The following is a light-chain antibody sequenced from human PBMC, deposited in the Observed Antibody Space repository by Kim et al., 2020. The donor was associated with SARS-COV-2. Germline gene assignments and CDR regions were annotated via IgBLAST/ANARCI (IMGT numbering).Light chain of an antibody. CDR3: AAWDDSLYVV. CDR2: SNN. CDR1: SSNIGSNT. Sequence: QSVLTQPPSASGTPGQRVTISCSGSSSNIGSNTVNWYQQLPGTAPKLLIYSNNQRPSGVPDQFSGSKSGVSASLAISGLQSEDEADYYCAAWDDSLYVVFGGGTQLTVL. J-gene: IGLJ2*01. V-gene: IGLV1-44*01.